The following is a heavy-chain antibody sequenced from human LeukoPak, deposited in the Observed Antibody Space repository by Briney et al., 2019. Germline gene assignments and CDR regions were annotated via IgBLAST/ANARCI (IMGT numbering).Heavy chain of an antibody. V-gene: IGHV3-30-3*01. CDR3: ARDLDSSGYYYLHY. CDR2: ISYDGSNK. D-gene: IGHD3-22*01. Sequence: GGSLRLSCAASGFTFSSYAMHWVRQAPGKGLEWVAVISYDGSNKYYADSVKGRFTISRDNSKNTLYLQMNSLRAEDTAVYYCARDLDSSGYYYLHYWGQGTLVTVSS. J-gene: IGHJ4*02. CDR1: GFTFSSYA.